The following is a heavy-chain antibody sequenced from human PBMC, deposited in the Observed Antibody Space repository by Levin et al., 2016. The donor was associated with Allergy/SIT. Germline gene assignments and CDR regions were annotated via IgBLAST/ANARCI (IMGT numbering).Heavy chain of an antibody. V-gene: IGHV4-39*01. CDR2: IHYTGGT. D-gene: IGHD6-19*01. Sequence: WIRQPPGKGLEWIGSIHYTGGTYYNPSLQSRVTISIDTSKNQFSLQLTSVTAADTALYYCARISSFTSGWYYWGQGTLVTVSS. J-gene: IGHJ4*02. CDR3: ARISSFTSGWYY.